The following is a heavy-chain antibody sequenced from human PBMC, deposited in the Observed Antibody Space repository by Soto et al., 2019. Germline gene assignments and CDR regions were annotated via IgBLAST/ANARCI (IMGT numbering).Heavy chain of an antibody. J-gene: IGHJ4*02. CDR1: GFTFISYG. CDR2: ISYDGSNK. D-gene: IGHD3-22*01. V-gene: IGHV3-30*18. Sequence: PVGSLSLSCAASGFTFISYGMHWVRQAPGKGLEWVAVISYDGSNKYHADSVKGRFTISRDNSKNTLYLQMNSLRVEDTAVYYCAKTTDRSGYYSRFDYWGQGALVTVSS. CDR3: AKTTDRSGYYSRFDY.